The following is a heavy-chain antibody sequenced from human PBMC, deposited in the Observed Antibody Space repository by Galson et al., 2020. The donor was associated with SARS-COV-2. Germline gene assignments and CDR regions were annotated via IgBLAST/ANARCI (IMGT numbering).Heavy chain of an antibody. CDR1: GGSISSSSYY. CDR2: IYYSGST. Sequence: SETLSLTCTVSGGSISSSSYYWGWIRQPPGKGLEWIGSIYYSGSTYYNPSLKSRVTISVDTSTNQFSLKLSSVTAADTAVYYCARHILSITIFGVVINYFDYWGQGTLVTVSS. J-gene: IGHJ4*02. CDR3: ARHILSITIFGVVINYFDY. V-gene: IGHV4-39*01. D-gene: IGHD3-3*01.